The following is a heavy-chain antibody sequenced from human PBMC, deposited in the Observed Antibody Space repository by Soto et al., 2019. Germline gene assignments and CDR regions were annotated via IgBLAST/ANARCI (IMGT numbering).Heavy chain of an antibody. J-gene: IGHJ6*02. CDR2: IYPYDSEI. Sequence: PGESLKISCKGSGYSFTNYWIGWVRQMPGKGLEWMGIIYPYDSEITYSPSFQGQVTISADISISTAYLRWSSLKASDTAVYYCARHHRRREGSYYYGMDVWGQGTTVTVSS. CDR1: GYSFTNYW. V-gene: IGHV5-51*01. D-gene: IGHD1-26*01. CDR3: ARHHRRREGSYYYGMDV.